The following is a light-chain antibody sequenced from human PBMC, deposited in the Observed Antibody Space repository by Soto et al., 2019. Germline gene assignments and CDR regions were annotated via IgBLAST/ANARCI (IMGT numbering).Light chain of an antibody. J-gene: IGKJ4*01. Sequence: EIVLTQSPGTRSLSPGERATLSCRASQSVSGSYLAWYQQKPGQAPSLLIYGASSRATGIPDRFSGSGSGTDFTLTISRLEPEDFAAYYCQQYGSSPLTFGGGTKVELK. V-gene: IGKV3-20*01. CDR2: GAS. CDR3: QQYGSSPLT. CDR1: QSVSGSY.